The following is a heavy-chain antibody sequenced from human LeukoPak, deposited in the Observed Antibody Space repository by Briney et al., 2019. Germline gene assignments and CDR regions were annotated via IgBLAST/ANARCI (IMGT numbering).Heavy chain of an antibody. CDR3: AGELLHDAFDI. CDR1: GFTFSDYY. D-gene: IGHD2-15*01. V-gene: IGHV3-11*04. J-gene: IGHJ3*02. CDR2: ISSSGSTI. Sequence: GGSLRLSCAASGFTFSDYYMTWIRQAPGQGLEGVSYISSSGSTIYYADSVKGRFTISRDNAKNSLYLQMNSLRAEDTAVYYCAGELLHDAFDIWGQGTMVTVSS.